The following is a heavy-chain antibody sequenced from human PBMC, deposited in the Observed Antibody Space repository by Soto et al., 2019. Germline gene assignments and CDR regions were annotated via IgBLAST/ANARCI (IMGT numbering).Heavy chain of an antibody. J-gene: IGHJ4*02. D-gene: IGHD1-26*01. V-gene: IGHV1-8*01. CDR1: GYSFTSLD. CDR3: ARGVSAGVDY. CDR2: MQPSTGRT. Sequence: ASVTVSCKASGYSFTSLDINWVRQTAGQGLEWMGWMQPSTGRTGYAQKFQGRVTMTRDNSINTAYMELTTLTYDDTAFYYCARGVSAGVDYWGQGTLVTVS.